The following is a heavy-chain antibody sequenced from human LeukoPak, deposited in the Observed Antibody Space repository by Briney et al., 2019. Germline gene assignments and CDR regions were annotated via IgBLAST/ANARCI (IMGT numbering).Heavy chain of an antibody. CDR3: ARAFINGYYFPFDF. J-gene: IGHJ4*02. CDR2: IYYSGNT. Sequence: SSETLSLTCTVSGGSMNTYYWSWMRQPPGKGLEWIGYIYYSGNTYYNPSLQSRVTISVDTSKNKFSLKLSSVTTADTAVYFCARAFINGYYFPFDFRGEGTLGTVSS. D-gene: IGHD3-22*01. CDR1: GGSMNTYY. V-gene: IGHV4-59*01.